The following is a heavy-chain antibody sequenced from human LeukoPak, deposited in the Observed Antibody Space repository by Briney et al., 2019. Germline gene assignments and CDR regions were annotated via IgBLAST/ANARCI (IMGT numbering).Heavy chain of an antibody. CDR3: AKSNGYGLVDI. CDR2: VNESGGT. V-gene: IGHV4-34*01. J-gene: IGHJ3*02. D-gene: IGHD3-10*01. Sequence: SETLSLTCAVYIDSFSNYHWNWIRQTPAKGMEWIGEVNESGGTNISPSLRSRVILSVDTSRNQFSLKLNSVTAADTAVYYCAKSNGYGLVDIWGQGTMVTVSS. CDR1: IDSFSNYH.